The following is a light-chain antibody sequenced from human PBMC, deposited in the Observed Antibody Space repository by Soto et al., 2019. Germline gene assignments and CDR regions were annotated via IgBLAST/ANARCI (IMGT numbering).Light chain of an antibody. V-gene: IGKV3-20*01. CDR3: QQYISSPLT. CDR1: QTVRNNY. CDR2: GAS. Sequence: EIVLTQSPGTLSLSPGERATLSCRASQTVRNNYLAWYQQKPGQAPRLVIYGASNRATGIPDRSSASGSGTDFTLTISRLEPEDFAVYYCQQYISSPLTFGQGTKVDIK. J-gene: IGKJ1*01.